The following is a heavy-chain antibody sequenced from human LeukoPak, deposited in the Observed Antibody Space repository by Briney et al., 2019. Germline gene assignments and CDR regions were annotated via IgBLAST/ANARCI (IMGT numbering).Heavy chain of an antibody. CDR3: ARAQYGYSSTNDAFDI. V-gene: IGHV3-30-3*01. D-gene: IGHD6-13*01. CDR1: GFTFSSYA. Sequence: PGGSLRLSCAASGFTFSSYAMHWVRQAPGKGLEWVAVISYDGSNKYYADSVKGRFTISRDNSKNTLYLQMNSLRAEDTAVYYCARAQYGYSSTNDAFDIWGQGTMVTVSS. J-gene: IGHJ3*02. CDR2: ISYDGSNK.